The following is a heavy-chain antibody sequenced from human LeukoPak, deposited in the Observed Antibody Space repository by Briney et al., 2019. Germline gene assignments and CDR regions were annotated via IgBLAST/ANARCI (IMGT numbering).Heavy chain of an antibody. Sequence: SGTLSLTCAVSGGSISSSNWWSWVRPPPGKGLEWIGEIYHSGSTYYNPSLKSRVTISVDTSKNQFSLKLTSVTAADTAVYYCARESTVLTPYYYYYYYMDVWGTGTTVTVSS. V-gene: IGHV4-4*02. D-gene: IGHD2-8*01. CDR1: GGSISSSNW. CDR2: IYHSGST. CDR3: ARESTVLTPYYYYYYYMDV. J-gene: IGHJ6*03.